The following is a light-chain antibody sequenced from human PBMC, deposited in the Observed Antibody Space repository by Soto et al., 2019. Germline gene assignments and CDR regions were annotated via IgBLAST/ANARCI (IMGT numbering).Light chain of an antibody. CDR3: QQYNSYLVT. J-gene: IGKJ4*01. CDR2: KAS. V-gene: IGKV1-5*03. CDR1: HSISSW. Sequence: DIQMTQSPSTLSASVGDRVSITCRASHSISSWLAWYQQKPGKAPKLLIYKASSLESGVPSRFSGSGSGTEFTLTISSLQPDDFATYYCQQYNSYLVTFGGGTKVEIK.